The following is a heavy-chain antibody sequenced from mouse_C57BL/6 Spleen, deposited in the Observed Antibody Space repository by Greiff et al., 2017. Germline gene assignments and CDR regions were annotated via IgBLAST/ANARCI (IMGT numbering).Heavy chain of an antibody. CDR1: GFNIKNTY. CDR3: ASPQDYYGSSFTGFDY. CDR2: IAPANGNT. D-gene: IGHD1-1*01. J-gene: IGHJ2*01. Sequence: EVQLQQSVAELVRPGASVKLSCTASGFNIKNTYMHWVKQRPEQGLEWIGRIAPANGNTKYAPTCQGKATITADTSSNTAYLQLSSLTSEDTAIYYGASPQDYYGSSFTGFDYWGQGTTLTVSS. V-gene: IGHV14-3*01.